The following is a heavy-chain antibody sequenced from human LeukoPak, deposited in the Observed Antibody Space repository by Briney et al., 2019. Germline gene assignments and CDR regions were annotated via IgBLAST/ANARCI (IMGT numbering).Heavy chain of an antibody. Sequence: SETLSLTCTVSGGSISSYYWSWIRQPPGKGLEWIGYIYTSGSTNYNPSLKSRVTISVDTSKNQFSLKLSSVTAADTAVYYCARRVGSSSLIFDYWGQGTLVTVSS. CDR3: ARRVGSSSLIFDY. CDR1: GGSISSYY. V-gene: IGHV4-4*09. J-gene: IGHJ4*02. D-gene: IGHD6-6*01. CDR2: IYTSGST.